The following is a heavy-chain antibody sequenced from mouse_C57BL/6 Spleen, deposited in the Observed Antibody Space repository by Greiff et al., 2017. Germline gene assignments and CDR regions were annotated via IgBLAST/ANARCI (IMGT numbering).Heavy chain of an antibody. CDR3: ARSAYGYDVDY. CDR1: GYAFSSSW. D-gene: IGHD2-2*01. V-gene: IGHV1-82*01. J-gene: IGHJ2*01. Sequence: VQLQESGPELVKPGASVKISCKASGYAFSSSWMNWVKQRPGKGLEWIGRIYPGDGDTNYNGKFKGKATLTADKSSSTAYMQLSSLTSEDSAVYFCARSAYGYDVDYWGQGTTLTVSS. CDR2: IYPGDGDT.